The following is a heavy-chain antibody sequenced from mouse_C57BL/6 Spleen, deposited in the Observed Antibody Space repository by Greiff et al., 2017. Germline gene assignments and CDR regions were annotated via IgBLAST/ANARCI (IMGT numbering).Heavy chain of an antibody. CDR2: IDPSDSYT. Sequence: QVQLQQPGAELVRPGASVKLSCKASGYTFTSYWMHWVKQRPGQGLEWIGVIDPSDSYTNYNQKFKGKATLTVDTSSSTAYMQLSSLTSEDSAVYYCASRRQRRLRYAMDYWGQGTSVTVSA. CDR1: GYTFTSYW. D-gene: IGHD3-2*02. V-gene: IGHV1-59*01. CDR3: ASRRQRRLRYAMDY. J-gene: IGHJ4*01.